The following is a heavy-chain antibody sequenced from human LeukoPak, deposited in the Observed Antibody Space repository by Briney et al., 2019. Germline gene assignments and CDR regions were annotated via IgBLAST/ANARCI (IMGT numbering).Heavy chain of an antibody. D-gene: IGHD1-7*01. V-gene: IGHV1-46*01. J-gene: IGHJ4*02. CDR1: GYTFITYY. CDR3: AREPGTTSDY. Sequence: ASVKVSCKASGYTFITYYLHWVRQPPGLGLEWMGIINPTGGHTTYAQKFQGRVTVTLDTSTSTVYMDLSSLRSEDTAVYYCAREPGTTSDYWGQGTLVTVSS. CDR2: INPTGGHT.